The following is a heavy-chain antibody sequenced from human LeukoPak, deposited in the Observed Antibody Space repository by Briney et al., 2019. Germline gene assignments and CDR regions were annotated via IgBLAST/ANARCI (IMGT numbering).Heavy chain of an antibody. CDR1: GGTFSSYA. V-gene: IGHV1-69*06. CDR2: IIPIFGTA. CDR3: ARDRAGTTLIRHHDYYYMDV. D-gene: IGHD1-1*01. Sequence: SVKVSCKASGGTFSSYAISWVRQAPGQGLEWMGGIIPIFGTANYAQKFQGRVTITADKSTSTAYMELSSLRSEDTAVYYCARDRAGTTLIRHHDYYYMDVWGKGTTVTVSS. J-gene: IGHJ6*03.